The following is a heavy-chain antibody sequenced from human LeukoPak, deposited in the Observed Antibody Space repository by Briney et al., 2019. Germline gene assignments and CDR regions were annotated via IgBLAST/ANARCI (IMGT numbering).Heavy chain of an antibody. CDR1: GFTFSSYW. CDR3: ATSRTFDY. D-gene: IGHD1-7*01. Sequence: GGSLRLSCAASGFTFSSYWMNWVRQAPGKGLEWVANIKQDGSEKYYVDSVKGRFTIFRDNAKNSLYLQMGSLRAEDTAVYYCATSRTFDYWGQGTLVTVSS. CDR2: IKQDGSEK. J-gene: IGHJ4*02. V-gene: IGHV3-7*01.